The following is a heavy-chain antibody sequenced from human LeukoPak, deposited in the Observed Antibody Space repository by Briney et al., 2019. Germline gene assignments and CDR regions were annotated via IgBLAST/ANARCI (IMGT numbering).Heavy chain of an antibody. CDR1: GYTFTSYG. Sequence: GASVKVSCKASGYTFTSYGISWVRQAPGQGLEWMGWISAYNGNTNYAQKLQGRVSMTTDTSTSTAYMDLRSLRSDDTAVYYCARDLRYSGGWSASGVDVWGKGTTVTISS. CDR2: ISAYNGNT. D-gene: IGHD6-19*01. J-gene: IGHJ6*04. V-gene: IGHV1-18*01. CDR3: ARDLRYSGGWSASGVDV.